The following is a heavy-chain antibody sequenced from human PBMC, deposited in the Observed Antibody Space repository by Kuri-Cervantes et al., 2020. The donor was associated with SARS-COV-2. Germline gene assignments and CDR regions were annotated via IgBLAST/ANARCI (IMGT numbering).Heavy chain of an antibody. CDR1: GGSVSSGSYY. D-gene: IGHD3-10*01. V-gene: IGHV4-61*01. CDR3: AKDYYGSGPLFYYYYMDV. CDR2: IYYSGST. J-gene: IGHJ6*03. Sequence: SETLSLTCTVSGGSVSSGSYYWSWIRQPPGKGLEWIGYIYYSGSTNYNPSLKSRVTISVDTSKNQFSLKLSSVTAADTAVYYCAKDYYGSGPLFYYYYMDVWGKGTTVTVSS.